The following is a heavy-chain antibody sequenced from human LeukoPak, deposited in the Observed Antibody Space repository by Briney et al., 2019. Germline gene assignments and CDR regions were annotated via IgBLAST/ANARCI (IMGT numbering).Heavy chain of an antibody. V-gene: IGHV5-51*01. D-gene: IGHD3-10*01. CDR1: GYSFTSYW. CDR3: ARLRWPRGGRSSFDY. J-gene: IGHJ4*02. Sequence: GESLKISCKGSGYSFTSYWIGWVRQMPGKGLEWMGIIYPSDSDTRYSPSFQGQVTISADKSISTAFLQWSSLKASDTAMYYCARLRWPRGGRSSFDYWGQGALVTVSS. CDR2: IYPSDSDT.